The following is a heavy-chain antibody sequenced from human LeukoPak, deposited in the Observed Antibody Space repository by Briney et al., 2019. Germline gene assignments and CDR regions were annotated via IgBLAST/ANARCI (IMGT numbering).Heavy chain of an antibody. CDR2: MNPNSGNT. Sequence: ASVKVSCKASGGTFSSYAINWVRQATGQGLEWMGWMNPNSGNTGYAQKFQGRVTITRNTSISTAYMELSSLRSEDTAVYYCARRSAGSSGSSFDYRGQGTLVTVSS. J-gene: IGHJ4*02. CDR3: ARRSAGSSGSSFDY. V-gene: IGHV1-8*03. CDR1: GGTFSSYA. D-gene: IGHD3-10*01.